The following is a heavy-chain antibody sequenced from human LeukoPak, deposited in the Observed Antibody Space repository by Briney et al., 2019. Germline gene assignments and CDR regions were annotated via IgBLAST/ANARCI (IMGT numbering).Heavy chain of an antibody. J-gene: IGHJ1*01. CDR3: VRSITMFQY. CDR1: GFIFDEYG. CDR2: ISLNGGAT. D-gene: IGHD3-10*02. V-gene: IGHV3-20*04. Sequence: GGSLRLACAASGFIFDEYGMSWVRQAPGKGLEWVAGISLNGGATGYADSVKGRFTISRDNAKNSLYLHMNSLRAEDTALYYCVRSITMFQYWGQGTLVTVSS.